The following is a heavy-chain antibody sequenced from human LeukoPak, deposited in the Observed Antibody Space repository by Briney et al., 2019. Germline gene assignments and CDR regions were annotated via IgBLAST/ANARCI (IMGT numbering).Heavy chain of an antibody. J-gene: IGHJ4*02. CDR2: ISGSGGST. CDR3: AKAPWAFGGVIVPSYFDY. CDR1: GFTFSSYA. D-gene: IGHD3-16*02. V-gene: IGHV3-23*01. Sequence: GGSLRLSCAASGFTFSSYAMSWVRQAPGKGLEWVSAISGSGGSTYYADSVKGRFTIPRDNSKNTLYLQMNSLRAEDTAVYYCAKAPWAFGGVIVPSYFDYWGQGTLVTVSS.